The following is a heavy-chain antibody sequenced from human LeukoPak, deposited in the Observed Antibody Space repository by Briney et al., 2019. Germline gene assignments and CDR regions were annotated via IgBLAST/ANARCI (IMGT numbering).Heavy chain of an antibody. V-gene: IGHV4-34*01. CDR1: GGSFSGYY. D-gene: IGHD6-6*01. Sequence: SETLSLTCAVYGGSFSGYYWSWIRQPPGKGLEWIGEINHSGSTNYNPSLKSRVTISVDTSKNQFSLKLSSVTAADTAVYYCARGPEAARPLRYYYYYMDVWGKGTTVTVSS. CDR3: ARGPEAARPLRYYYYYMDV. J-gene: IGHJ6*03. CDR2: INHSGST.